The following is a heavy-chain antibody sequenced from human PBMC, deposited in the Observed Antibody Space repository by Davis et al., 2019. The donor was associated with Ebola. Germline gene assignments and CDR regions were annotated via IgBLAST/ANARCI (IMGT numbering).Heavy chain of an antibody. D-gene: IGHD4-17*01. CDR2: ISYDGSNK. CDR1: GFTFSSYA. V-gene: IGHV3-30*04. J-gene: IGHJ4*02. Sequence: GESLKISCAASGFTFSSYAMHWVRQAPGKGLEWVAVISYDGSNKYYADSVKGRFTISRDNSKNTLYLQMNSLRAEDTAVYYCARGYGDVFDYWGQGTLVTVSS. CDR3: ARGYGDVFDY.